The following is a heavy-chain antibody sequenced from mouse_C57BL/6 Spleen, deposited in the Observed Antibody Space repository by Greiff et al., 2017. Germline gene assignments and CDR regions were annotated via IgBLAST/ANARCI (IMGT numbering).Heavy chain of an antibody. V-gene: IGHV1-61*01. J-gene: IGHJ2*01. CDR2: IYPSDSET. CDR1: GYTFTSYW. D-gene: IGHD2-4*01. CDR3: GRTGGSAMIALDY. Sequence: QVQLLQSGAELVRPGSSVKLSCTASGYTFTSYWMAWVHQRPGQGLEWIGNIYPSDSETHYNQKFKDKATFTVDKSSSTAYMQLSSLTSEDSAVYYCGRTGGSAMIALDYWGQGTTLTVSS.